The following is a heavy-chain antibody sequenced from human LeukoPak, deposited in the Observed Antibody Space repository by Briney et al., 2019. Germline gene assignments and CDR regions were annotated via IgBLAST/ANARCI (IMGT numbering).Heavy chain of an antibody. CDR2: ISYDGGSE. Sequence: GGSLRLSCAASRLVFSDYAIHWVRQAPGKGLEWVAVISYDGGSEHYLDSGKGRSTISRDNPKNTVCLQMNSTRGEDTARDCCESISHGRSRIIYLFDSWGQGTPVTVSS. V-gene: IGHV3-30*04. CDR1: RLVFSDYA. J-gene: IGHJ4*02. D-gene: IGHD1-26*01. CDR3: ESISHGRSRIIYLFDS.